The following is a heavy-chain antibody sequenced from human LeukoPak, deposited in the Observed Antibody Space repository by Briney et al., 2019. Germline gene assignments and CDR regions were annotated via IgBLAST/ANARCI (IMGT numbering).Heavy chain of an antibody. CDR1: GDSFSRYY. Sequence: SETLSLTCVVSGDSFSRYYWSWIRQPAGKGLEWIGQIYASRSTIYNPSLASRVTLSIDTSQKQFSLKVRSVTAADTAVYYCAGRDQTTGWSFDYWGQGSQVIVSS. V-gene: IGHV4-4*07. CDR2: IYASRST. CDR3: AGRDQTTGWSFDY. D-gene: IGHD6-19*01. J-gene: IGHJ4*02.